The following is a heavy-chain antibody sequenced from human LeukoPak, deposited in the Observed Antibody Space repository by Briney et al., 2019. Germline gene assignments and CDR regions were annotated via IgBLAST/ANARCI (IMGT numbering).Heavy chain of an antibody. J-gene: IGHJ4*02. V-gene: IGHV4-39*01. Sequence: SETLSLTCTVSGGSISSSSSYWGWIRQPPGKGLEWIATIYYGGSTYSNPSLRSRVTISVDTSKNQFSLKLSSVTAADTAVYYCARHFSVVTALDYWGQGTLVTVSS. D-gene: IGHD2-21*02. CDR2: IYYGGST. CDR3: ARHFSVVTALDY. CDR1: GGSISSSSSY.